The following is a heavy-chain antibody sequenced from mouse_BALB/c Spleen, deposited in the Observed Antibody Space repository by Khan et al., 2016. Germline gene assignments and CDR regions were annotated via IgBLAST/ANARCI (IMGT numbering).Heavy chain of an antibody. CDR1: GFTFSDYY. CDR2: ISNGGGST. CDR3: ARHRYDYLDY. J-gene: IGHJ2*01. Sequence: EVELVESGGGLVQPGGSLKLSCATSGFTFSDYYMYWVRQTPEKRLEWVAYISNGGGSTYYPDTVKGRFTISRDNAKNTLYLQMSRLKSEDTAMYYCARHRYDYLDYWGQGTTLTVSS. D-gene: IGHD2-14*01. V-gene: IGHV5-12*02.